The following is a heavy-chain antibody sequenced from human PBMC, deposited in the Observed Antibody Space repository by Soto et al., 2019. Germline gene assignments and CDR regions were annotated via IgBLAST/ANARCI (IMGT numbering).Heavy chain of an antibody. CDR2: ISAYNGDT. D-gene: IGHD5-18*01. CDR3: ARVEEYSYGFDY. Sequence: QVQLVQSGAEVKKPGASVKVSCRASGYTFTNYGISWVRQXPXXXLXWMGWISAYNGDTNYAQKLQGRVTMTTDTSTSTAYMELRSLXSXXTAVYYCARVEEYSYGFDYWGQGTLVTVSS. CDR1: GYTFTNYG. J-gene: IGHJ4*02. V-gene: IGHV1-18*01.